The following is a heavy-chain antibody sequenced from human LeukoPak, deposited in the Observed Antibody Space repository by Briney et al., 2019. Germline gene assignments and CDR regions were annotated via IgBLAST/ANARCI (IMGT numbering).Heavy chain of an antibody. Sequence: GASVKVSCKASGYTFTTYYIHWVRQAPGQGLEWMGIIHPTGVSTTHAQKFQGRVTMTTDTSTSTVYMELRSLRSEDTAVYYCARSIATRCFDYWGQGTLVTVSS. CDR3: ARSIATRCFDY. CDR2: IHPTGVST. D-gene: IGHD6-6*01. V-gene: IGHV1-46*01. J-gene: IGHJ4*02. CDR1: GYTFTTYY.